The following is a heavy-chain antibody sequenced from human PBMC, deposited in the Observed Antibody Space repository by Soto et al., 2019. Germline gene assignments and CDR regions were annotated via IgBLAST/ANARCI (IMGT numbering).Heavy chain of an antibody. CDR2: IYSGGST. D-gene: IGHD6-13*01. J-gene: IGHJ4*02. CDR1: GFTVSSNY. V-gene: IGHV3-53*01. Sequence: EVQLVESGGGLIQPGGSLRLSCASSGFTVSSNYMSWVRQAPGKGLEWVSVIYSGGSTYYADSVKGRFTISRDNSKNTLYLQMNSLRAEDTAVYYCARVYSSSWYVYWGQGTLVTVSS. CDR3: ARVYSSSWYVY.